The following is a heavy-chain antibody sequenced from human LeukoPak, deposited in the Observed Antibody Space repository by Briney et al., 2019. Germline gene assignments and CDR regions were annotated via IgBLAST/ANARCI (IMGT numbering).Heavy chain of an antibody. CDR3: AMTYGESWFDP. CDR1: GGSISSGGYY. V-gene: IGHV4-31*03. J-gene: IGHJ5*02. D-gene: IGHD3-10*01. CDR2: IYYSGST. Sequence: SETLSLTCTVSGGSISSGGYYWSWIRQHPGTGLEWIGYIYYSGSTYYNPSLKSRVTISVDTSKNQFSLKLSSVTAADTAVYYCAMTYGESWFDPWGQGTLVTVSS.